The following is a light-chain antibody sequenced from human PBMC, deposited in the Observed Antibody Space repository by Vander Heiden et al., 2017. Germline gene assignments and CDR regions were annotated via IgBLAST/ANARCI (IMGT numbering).Light chain of an antibody. CDR2: GAS. V-gene: IGKV3-15*01. CDR3: QQYNNWPRT. Sequence: EIVMTHPPATLSVSPGERATLSCRASQSVSSYVAWYQQKPGQAPRLLIYGASTRATGIPARFSGSGSGTEFTLTISSLQSEDFAVYYCQQYNNWPRTFGQGTKLEIK. J-gene: IGKJ2*01. CDR1: QSVSSY.